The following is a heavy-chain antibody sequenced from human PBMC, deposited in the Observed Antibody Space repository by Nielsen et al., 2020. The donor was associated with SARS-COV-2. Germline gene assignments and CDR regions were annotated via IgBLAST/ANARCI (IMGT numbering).Heavy chain of an antibody. Sequence: SETLSLTCGVYGGSFSGFFWTWIRQPPGKGLEWIGEINSSGSTNYNPSLKSRVTISVDTSKKQFSLKLSSVTAADTAVYYCARAMVRGGIDPWGKGTPVAVSS. J-gene: IGHJ5*02. V-gene: IGHV4-34*01. CDR2: INSSGST. D-gene: IGHD3-10*01. CDR3: ARAMVRGGIDP. CDR1: GGSFSGFF.